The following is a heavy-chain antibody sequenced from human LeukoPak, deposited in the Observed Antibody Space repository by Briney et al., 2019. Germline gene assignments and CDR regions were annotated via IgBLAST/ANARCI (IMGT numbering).Heavy chain of an antibody. Sequence: ASVKVSCKASGYTFTGYHIHWVRQAPGQGLEWMGWINANNGGTKYAQKFQGRVTMTRDTSISTAYMELSRLRSDDTAVYYCARDRTEYRYKNYYYGMDVWGQGTTVTVSS. CDR2: INANNGGT. CDR3: ARDRTEYRYKNYYYGMDV. CDR1: GYTFTGYH. V-gene: IGHV1-2*02. D-gene: IGHD1-1*01. J-gene: IGHJ6*02.